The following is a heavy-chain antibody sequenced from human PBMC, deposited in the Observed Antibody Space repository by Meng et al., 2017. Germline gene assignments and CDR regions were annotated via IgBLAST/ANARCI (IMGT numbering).Heavy chain of an antibody. CDR2: ISYDGSNK. Sequence: GESLKISCAASGFTFSSYAMHWVRQAPGKGPEWVAVISYDGSNKYYADSVKGRFTISRDNSKNTLYLQMNSLRAEDTAVYYCARGVNGRGTIFGVVIPRGAFDIWGQGTMVTVSS. CDR1: GFTFSSYA. D-gene: IGHD3-3*01. J-gene: IGHJ3*02. V-gene: IGHV3-30*01. CDR3: ARGVNGRGTIFGVVIPRGAFDI.